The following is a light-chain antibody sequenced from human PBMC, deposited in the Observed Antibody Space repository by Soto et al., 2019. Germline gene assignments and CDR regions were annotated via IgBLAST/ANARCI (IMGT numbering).Light chain of an antibody. V-gene: IGKV3-15*01. CDR3: QQRSNWPPGFT. J-gene: IGKJ4*01. CDR2: SAS. Sequence: EIVMTQSPATLSVSPGETATLSFSASQRVGINLAWYQQKPGQAPRLLIYSASTRASGIPDRFSGSGSGTEFTLTISSLQSEDFAVYYCQQRSNWPPGFTFGGGTKVDIK. CDR1: QRVGIN.